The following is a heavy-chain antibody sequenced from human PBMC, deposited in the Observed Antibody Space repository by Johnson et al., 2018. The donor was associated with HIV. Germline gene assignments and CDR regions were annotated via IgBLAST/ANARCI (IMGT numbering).Heavy chain of an antibody. Sequence: QVLLVESGGGVVQPGGSLRLSCAASGFTFSTYGMHWVRQDPGKGLEWVAFIRYDGTNKYYAGSVKGRFTISRDNSKNMLYLQMNSMRAEDTAVYYCAKGDYGDYEGSDAFDIWGQGTMVTVSS. CDR3: AKGDYGDYEGSDAFDI. V-gene: IGHV3-30*02. CDR1: GFTFSTYG. D-gene: IGHD4-17*01. J-gene: IGHJ3*02. CDR2: IRYDGTNK.